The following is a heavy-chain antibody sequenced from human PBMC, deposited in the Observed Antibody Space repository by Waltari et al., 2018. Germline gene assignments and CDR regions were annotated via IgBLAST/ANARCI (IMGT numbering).Heavy chain of an antibody. CDR3: ARGPIVGARESAFDI. D-gene: IGHD1-26*01. J-gene: IGHJ3*02. V-gene: IGHV1-8*02. CDR1: GYTFTGYY. CDR2: MNPNSGNT. Sequence: QVQLVQSGAEVKKPGASVKVSCKASGYTFTGYYMHWVRQATGQGLEWMGWMNPNSGNTGYAQKFQGRVTMTRNTAISTAYMELSSLRSEDTAVYYCARGPIVGARESAFDIWGQGTMVTVSS.